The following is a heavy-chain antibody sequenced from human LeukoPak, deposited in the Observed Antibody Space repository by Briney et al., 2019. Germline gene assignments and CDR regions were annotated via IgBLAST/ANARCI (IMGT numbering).Heavy chain of an antibody. CDR2: INTDGTVT. D-gene: IGHD5-18*01. CDR1: GFTFSKYW. CDR3: ARHVSGYSHIDY. Sequence: PGGSLRLSCAASGFTFSKYWMLWVRQAPGKGLESVSRINTDGTVTTYADSVKGRFTVSRDNADNTMFLQMNSVRDEDTAVYYCARHVSGYSHIDYWGQGTLVTVSS. J-gene: IGHJ4*02. V-gene: IGHV3-74*01.